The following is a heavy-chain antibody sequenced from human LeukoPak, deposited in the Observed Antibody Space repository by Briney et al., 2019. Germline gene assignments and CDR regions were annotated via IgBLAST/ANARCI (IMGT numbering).Heavy chain of an antibody. V-gene: IGHV3-23*01. J-gene: IGHJ4*02. Sequence: PGGSLRLSCAASEFTFSNYAMNWVRQAPGKGLEWVSTITGIVNSTFYADSVKGRFTISRDHSKNTLYLQMNSLRAEDTAVYYCASAGSGLYWGQGTLVTVSS. CDR3: ASAGSGLY. CDR1: EFTFSNYA. CDR2: ITGIVNST. D-gene: IGHD6-19*01.